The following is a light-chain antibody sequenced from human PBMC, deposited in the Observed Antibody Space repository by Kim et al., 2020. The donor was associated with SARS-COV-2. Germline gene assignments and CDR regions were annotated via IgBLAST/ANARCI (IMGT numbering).Light chain of an antibody. CDR2: TNN. CDR3: QSYDNTRSVWV. CDR1: TSNIGTGHD. V-gene: IGLV1-40*01. J-gene: IGLJ2*01. Sequence: QSVLTQPPSVSGAPGQTITISCTGSTSNIGTGHDVHWYQQLPGVAPKLHIFTNNNRPSGVPDRFSGSRSGTSASLAITGLQADDKADYYSQSYDNTRSVWVFGGGAQLTVL.